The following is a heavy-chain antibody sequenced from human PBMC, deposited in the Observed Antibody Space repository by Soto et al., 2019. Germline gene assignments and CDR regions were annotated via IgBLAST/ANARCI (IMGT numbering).Heavy chain of an antibody. CDR2: ISYDGSNK. CDR1: GFTFSSYA. D-gene: IGHD3-22*01. V-gene: IGHV3-30-3*01. Sequence: GGSLRLSCAASGFTFSSYAMHWVRQAPGKGLEWMAVISYDGSNKYYADSVQGRFTISRDNSKNTLYLQMNSLRAEDTAVYYCARDPDYYDSSGYYYHWGQGTLVTVSS. J-gene: IGHJ4*02. CDR3: ARDPDYYDSSGYYYH.